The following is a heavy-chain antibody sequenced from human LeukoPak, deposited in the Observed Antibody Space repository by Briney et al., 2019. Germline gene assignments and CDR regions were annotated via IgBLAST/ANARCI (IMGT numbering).Heavy chain of an antibody. J-gene: IGHJ4*02. CDR1: GGTFSSYA. Sequence: VAAVKVSCKASGGTFSSYAISWVRQAPGQGLEWMGRIIATFGTTHYAQKFQGRGTITTDESTSTAYMELSSLRPEDTAVYYCASAWGSYFDSWGQGTLVTVSS. CDR2: IIATFGTT. V-gene: IGHV1-69*05. CDR3: ASAWGSYFDS. D-gene: IGHD7-27*01.